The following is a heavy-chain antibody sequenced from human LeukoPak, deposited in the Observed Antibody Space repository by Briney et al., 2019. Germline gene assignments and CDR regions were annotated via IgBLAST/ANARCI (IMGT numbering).Heavy chain of an antibody. CDR1: GFTFSSYW. CDR3: ARGLWSYSSGPTDY. Sequence: GGSLRLSCVGSGFTFSSYWMTWVRQAPRKGLEWEANIKHDANEENYGDSVKGRFTISRDNAKNSLYLQMNSLRAEDTAVYYCARGLWSYSSGPTDYWGQGTLVTVSS. CDR2: IKHDANEE. D-gene: IGHD6-19*01. J-gene: IGHJ4*02. V-gene: IGHV3-7*01.